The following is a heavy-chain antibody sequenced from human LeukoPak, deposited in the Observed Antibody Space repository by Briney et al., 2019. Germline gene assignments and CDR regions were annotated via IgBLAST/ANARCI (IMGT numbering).Heavy chain of an antibody. Sequence: ASVKVSCKASGYTFTSYGTSWVRQAPGQGLEWMGWISAYNGNTNYAQKLQGRVTMTTDTSTRTAYMELRSLRSDDTAVYYCAREDYGGDNWFDPWGQGTLVTVSS. D-gene: IGHD4-23*01. CDR1: GYTFTSYG. J-gene: IGHJ5*02. V-gene: IGHV1-18*01. CDR2: ISAYNGNT. CDR3: AREDYGGDNWFDP.